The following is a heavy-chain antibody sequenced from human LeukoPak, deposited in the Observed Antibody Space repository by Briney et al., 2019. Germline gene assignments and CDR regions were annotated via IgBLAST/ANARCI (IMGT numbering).Heavy chain of an antibody. CDR2: INPSGGST. V-gene: IGHV1-46*01. D-gene: IGHD3-10*01. CDR3: ARDRGYGSGIGAFDI. J-gene: IGHJ3*02. Sequence: ASVKVSCKASGYTFTSYYMHWVRQAPGQGLEWMGIINPSGGSTSYAQKFQGRVTMTRDMSTSTVYMELSSLRSEDTAVYYCARDRGYGSGIGAFDIWGQGTTVSISS. CDR1: GYTFTSYY.